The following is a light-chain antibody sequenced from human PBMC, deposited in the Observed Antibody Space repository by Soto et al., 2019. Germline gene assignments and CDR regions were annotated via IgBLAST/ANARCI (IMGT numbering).Light chain of an antibody. CDR2: GAS. CDR1: QNIDRW. Sequence: DIQMTQSPSTLSASVGDRVTITCRASQNIDRWLAWYQQKPGKAPNLLIYGASNLESGVPSRFSGSGSGTEFTLTITSLRPDYFATYYCQHYNSYPWTFGQGTNVEIK. J-gene: IGKJ1*01. CDR3: QHYNSYPWT. V-gene: IGKV1-5*03.